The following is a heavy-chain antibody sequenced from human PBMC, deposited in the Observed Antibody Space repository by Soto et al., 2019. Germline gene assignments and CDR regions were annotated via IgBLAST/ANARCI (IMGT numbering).Heavy chain of an antibody. CDR1: GGSISSYY. CDR2: IYYTGTT. CDR3: AGGLRAAYGY. J-gene: IGHJ4*02. V-gene: IGHV4-59*01. D-gene: IGHD2-15*01. Sequence: SETLSLTCTVSGGSISSYYWSWIRQSPGKGLEWIGYIYYTGTTDYNPSLESRVTISLDTSRNQFSLKLRSVTAAGTGVFFCAGGLRAAYGYWGQGTLVTVSS.